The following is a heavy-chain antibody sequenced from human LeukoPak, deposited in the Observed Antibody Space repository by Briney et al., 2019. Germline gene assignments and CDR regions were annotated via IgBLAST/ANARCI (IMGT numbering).Heavy chain of an antibody. CDR1: GFTYSSYA. D-gene: IGHD2-2*01. CDR2: ISGSGGST. J-gene: IGHJ4*02. V-gene: IGHV3-23*01. CDR3: AKDHGVEPAPVGLFDY. Sequence: PGGSLRLSCAASGFTYSSYAMSWVRQAPGKGLEWVSAISGSGGSTYYADSVKGRFTISRDNSKNTLYLQMNSLRAEDTAVYYCAKDHGVEPAPVGLFDYWGQGTLVTVSS.